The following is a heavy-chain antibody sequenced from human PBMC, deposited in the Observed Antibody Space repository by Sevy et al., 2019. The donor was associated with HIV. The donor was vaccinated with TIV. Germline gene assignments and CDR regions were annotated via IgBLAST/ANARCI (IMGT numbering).Heavy chain of an antibody. Sequence: GESLKISCAASGFTFSSYSMNWVRQAPGKGLEWVSSISSSSSYIYYADSVKGRFTISRDNAKNSLYLQMNSLRAEDTAGYYCARETCSGGSCYSESRRADAFDIWGQGTMVTVSS. CDR3: ARETCSGGSCYSESRRADAFDI. J-gene: IGHJ3*02. D-gene: IGHD2-15*01. V-gene: IGHV3-21*01. CDR2: ISSSSSYI. CDR1: GFTFSSYS.